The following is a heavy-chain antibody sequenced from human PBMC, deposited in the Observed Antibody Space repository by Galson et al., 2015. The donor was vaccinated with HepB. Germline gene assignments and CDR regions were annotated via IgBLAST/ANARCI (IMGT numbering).Heavy chain of an antibody. Sequence: SLRLSCAASGFTFSSYSMSWVRQAPGKGLEWVSYISNTASTIYYAGSVKGRFTMSRDNANSSVDLQMNNLRAEDTAVYYCARVPRFLKWLNGDWFDPWGQGTLVTVSS. J-gene: IGHJ5*02. D-gene: IGHD3-3*01. CDR1: GFTFSSYS. CDR3: ARVPRFLKWLNGDWFDP. CDR2: ISNTASTI. V-gene: IGHV3-48*03.